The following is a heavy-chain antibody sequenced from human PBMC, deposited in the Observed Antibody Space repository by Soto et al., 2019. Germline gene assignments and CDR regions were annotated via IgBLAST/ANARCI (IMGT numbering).Heavy chain of an antibody. D-gene: IGHD1-26*01. J-gene: IGHJ4*02. V-gene: IGHV1-8*01. CDR2: MNPSSGYT. Sequence: QVQLVQSGAEVKKPGASVRVSCKASGYTFTDYDINWVRLATGQGLEWMGWMNPSSGYTGYAQKFQGRVTMTWDTSISTAYMELSGLTSADTAAYYCARFVRHQLPTIDYWGREPWSPSPQ. CDR3: ARFVRHQLPTIDY. CDR1: GYTFTDYD.